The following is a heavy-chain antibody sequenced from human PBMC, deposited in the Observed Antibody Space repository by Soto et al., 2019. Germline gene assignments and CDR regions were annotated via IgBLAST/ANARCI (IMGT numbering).Heavy chain of an antibody. CDR3: VRSGDNYNILDN. Sequence: PRLSCAASGFTFSDHYMSWIRQAPGKGLEWIGYSSNSGSFTRYADSVKGRFSISRDNAKNSLYLQINSLRGDDTAIYYCVRSGDNYNILDNWGQGTPVTVSS. CDR1: GFTFSDHY. V-gene: IGHV3-11*06. CDR2: SSNSGSFT. J-gene: IGHJ4*02. D-gene: IGHD3-9*01.